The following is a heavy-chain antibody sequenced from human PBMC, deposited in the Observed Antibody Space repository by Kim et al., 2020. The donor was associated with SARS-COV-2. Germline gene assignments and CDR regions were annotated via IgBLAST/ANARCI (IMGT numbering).Heavy chain of an antibody. CDR3: ASLLGGGY. V-gene: IGHV4-39*01. D-gene: IGHD1-26*01. Sequence: SETLSLTCTVSGGSISSSSYYWGWIRKPPGKGLEWIGSIYYSGSTYYNPSLKSRVTISVDTSKNQFSLKLSSVTAADTAVYYCASLLGGGYWGQGTLVTVSS. CDR2: IYYSGST. CDR1: GGSISSSSYY. J-gene: IGHJ4*02.